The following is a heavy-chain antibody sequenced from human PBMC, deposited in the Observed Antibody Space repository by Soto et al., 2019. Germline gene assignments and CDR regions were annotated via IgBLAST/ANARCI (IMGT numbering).Heavy chain of an antibody. D-gene: IGHD1-20*01. CDR2: IYYSGST. V-gene: IGHV4-30-4*01. CDR1: GGSISSGDYY. J-gene: IGHJ5*02. Sequence: SETLSLTCTVSGGSISSGDYYWSWIRQPPGKGLEWIGYIYYSGSTYYNPSLKSRVAISVDTSKNQFSLKLSSVTAADTAVYYCVRSVITGTTNWFDPWGQGTLVTVSS. CDR3: VRSVITGTTNWFDP.